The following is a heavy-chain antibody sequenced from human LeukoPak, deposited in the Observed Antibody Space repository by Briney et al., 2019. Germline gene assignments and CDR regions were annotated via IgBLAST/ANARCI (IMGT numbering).Heavy chain of an antibody. CDR3: VRVVPGTGFFY. J-gene: IGHJ4*02. Sequence: GRSLRLSCAASGFTFSSYGMHWVRQAPGKGLEWVSSISSSSSHIYYADSVKGRFTISRDNAKNSLYLQMNSLRAEDTAVYYCVRVVPGTGFFYWGQGTLVTVSS. V-gene: IGHV3-21*01. D-gene: IGHD2-8*02. CDR2: ISSSSSHI. CDR1: GFTFSSYG.